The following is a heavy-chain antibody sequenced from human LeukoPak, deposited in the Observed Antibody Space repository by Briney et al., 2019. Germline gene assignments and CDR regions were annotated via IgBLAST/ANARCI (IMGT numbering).Heavy chain of an antibody. D-gene: IGHD3-22*01. V-gene: IGHV3-21*01. CDR2: ISSSSSYI. CDR3: AREVYSSGSYDY. Sequence: GGSLRLSCTASGFTFSSYAMNWVRQAPGKGLEWVSSISSSSSYIYYADSVKGRFTISRDNAKNSLYLQMNSLRAEDTAVYYCAREVYSSGSYDYWGQGTLVTVSS. CDR1: GFTFSSYA. J-gene: IGHJ4*02.